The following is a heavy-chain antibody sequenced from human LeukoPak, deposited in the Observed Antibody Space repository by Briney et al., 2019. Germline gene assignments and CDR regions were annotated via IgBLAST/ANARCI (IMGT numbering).Heavy chain of an antibody. V-gene: IGHV1-46*01. Sequence: ASVKVSCRASGYTFTSYYMHWVRQAPGRGLEWMGIINPSGGSTSCAQKFQGRVTMTRDTSTSTVYMELSSLRSEDTAVYYCACRLSDAFDIWGQGTMVTVSS. J-gene: IGHJ3*02. CDR3: ACRLSDAFDI. CDR2: INPSGGST. D-gene: IGHD3-22*01. CDR1: GYTFTSYY.